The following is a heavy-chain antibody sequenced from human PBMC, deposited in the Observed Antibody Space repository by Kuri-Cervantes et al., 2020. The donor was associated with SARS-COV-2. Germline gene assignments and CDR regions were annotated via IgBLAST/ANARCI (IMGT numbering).Heavy chain of an antibody. V-gene: IGHV3-53*01. J-gene: IGHJ4*02. CDR1: GLSVSSNY. CDR2: IYNGGST. Sequence: GGSLRLSCAVYGLSVSSNYMSWVRQPPGKGLEWIAVIYNGGSTYYADSVKGRVTISIDNSKNKLYLKMNTLSAEDTAVYYCARTYEMQKLVRQRFDDWGQGTLVTVSS. D-gene: IGHD5-12*01. CDR3: ARTYEMQKLVRQRFDD.